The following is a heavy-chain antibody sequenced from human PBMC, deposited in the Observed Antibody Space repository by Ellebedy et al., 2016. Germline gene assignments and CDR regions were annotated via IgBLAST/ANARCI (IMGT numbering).Heavy chain of an antibody. D-gene: IGHD2-8*01. CDR2: IKQDGSEK. J-gene: IGHJ4*02. V-gene: IGHV3-7*01. CDR3: ASRGYCANGVCSGYFDY. CDR1: GFTFSSYW. Sequence: GGSLRLSCAASGFTFSSYWMSWVRQAPGSGLEWVANIKQDGSEKYYVDSVKGRFTISRDNAKNSLYPQMNSLRAEDTAVYYCASRGYCANGVCSGYFDYWGQGTLVTVSS.